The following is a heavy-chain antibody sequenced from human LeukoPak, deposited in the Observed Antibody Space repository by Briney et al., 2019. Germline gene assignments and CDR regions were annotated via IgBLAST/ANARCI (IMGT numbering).Heavy chain of an antibody. CDR2: IFYRGST. CDR3: ARRFGAADNHNYYYYMDV. D-gene: IGHD6-13*01. J-gene: IGHJ6*03. CDR1: GGSISTYH. V-gene: IGHV4-59*08. Sequence: SETLSLTCAVSGGSISTYHWTWIRQPPRKGLEWIGNIFYRGSTNFNPSLKSRVSMSVDTSKNQISLRLSSVTAADTAVYYCARRFGAADNHNYYYYMDVWGKGTTVTVSS.